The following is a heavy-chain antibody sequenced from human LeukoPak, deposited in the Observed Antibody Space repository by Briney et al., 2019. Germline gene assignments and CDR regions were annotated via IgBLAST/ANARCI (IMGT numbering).Heavy chain of an antibody. V-gene: IGHV5-51*01. Sequence: GESLKISCKVSGYSSTTYWIAWVRLMSGRGLEGMGVIHPGDSDTRYNPSFQGRVTISVDKSTTTAYLQYNSLGPSDTAIYYCATHPIRDGFGNAFDIWGQGTLVTVSS. CDR2: IHPGDSDT. J-gene: IGHJ3*02. CDR1: GYSSTTYW. CDR3: ATHPIRDGFGNAFDI. D-gene: IGHD5-24*01.